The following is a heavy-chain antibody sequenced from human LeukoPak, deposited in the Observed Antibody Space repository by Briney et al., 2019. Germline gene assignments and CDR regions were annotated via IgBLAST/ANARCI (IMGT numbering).Heavy chain of an antibody. CDR2: IYYSGST. J-gene: IGHJ4*02. CDR3: ARYGSGWYEGYFEH. Sequence: PSETLSLPCTVSGGSISSYYWSWLRQPPGKGLEWIGYIYYSGSTNYNPSLKSRVTISVDTSKNQFSLKLKSVTAADTAVYYCARYGSGWYEGYFEHWGQGTLVTVSS. CDR1: GGSISSYY. D-gene: IGHD6-19*01. V-gene: IGHV4-59*01.